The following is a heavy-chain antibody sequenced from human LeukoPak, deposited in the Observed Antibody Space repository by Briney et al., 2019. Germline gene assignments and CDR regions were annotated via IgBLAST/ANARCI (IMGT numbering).Heavy chain of an antibody. D-gene: IGHD5-24*01. CDR2: IIPILGIT. J-gene: IGHJ6*02. V-gene: IGHV1-69*04. Sequence: ASVKVSCKASGGAFSSYAISWVRQAPGQGLEWMGRIIPILGITNYAQKFQGRVTITADKTTSTAYMELSSLRSEDTAVRYCVPGDVNYNYGMDVWGQGTTVTVSS. CDR1: GGAFSSYA. CDR3: VPGDVNYNYGMDV.